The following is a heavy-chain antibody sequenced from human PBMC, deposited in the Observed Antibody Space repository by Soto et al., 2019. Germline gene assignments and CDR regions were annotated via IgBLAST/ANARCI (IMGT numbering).Heavy chain of an antibody. J-gene: IGHJ4*02. CDR3: AKDFGSYYYDSSGYTTPY. CDR2: ISGSGGST. CDR1: GFTFSSYA. V-gene: IGHV3-23*01. D-gene: IGHD3-22*01. Sequence: GGSLRLSCAASGFTFSSYAMSWVRQAPGKGLEWVSAISGSGGSTYYADSVKGRFTISRDNSKNTLYLQMNSLRAEDTAVYYCAKDFGSYYYDSSGYTTPYWGQGTLVTVSS.